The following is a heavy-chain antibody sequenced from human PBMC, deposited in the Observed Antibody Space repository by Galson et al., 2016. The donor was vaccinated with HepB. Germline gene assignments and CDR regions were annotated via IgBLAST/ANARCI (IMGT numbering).Heavy chain of an antibody. J-gene: IGHJ6*02. Sequence: PALVKPTQTLALTCTFSGFSLTTSGMCVTWIRQPPGKALEWLARLDWDDEKYYSTSLKTRLTISTDTSKNQVVLTMTNMDPVDTATFYWARIRAGKAGGMDVWGQGTTVTVSS. V-gene: IGHV2-70*11. D-gene: IGHD3-10*01. CDR1: GFSLTTSGMC. CDR2: LDWDDEK. CDR3: ARIRAGKAGGMDV.